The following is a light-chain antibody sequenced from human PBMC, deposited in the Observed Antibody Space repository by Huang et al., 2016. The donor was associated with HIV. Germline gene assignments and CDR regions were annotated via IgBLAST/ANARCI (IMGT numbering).Light chain of an antibody. CDR2: LGS. CDR3: MQALQSPYT. J-gene: IGKJ2*01. CDR1: QSLLDSNGFNY. V-gene: IGKV2-28*01. Sequence: DIVMTQSPFSPPVTPGEPASISCRSNQSLLDSNGFNYLDWYLEKPGQSPQLLIFLGSNRACGAPDRFSGSGSGTDFKLKISRVEADDVGVYYCMQALQSPYTFGQGTKLEIK.